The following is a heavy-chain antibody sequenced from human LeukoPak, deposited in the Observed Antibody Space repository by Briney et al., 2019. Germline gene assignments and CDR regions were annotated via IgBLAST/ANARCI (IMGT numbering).Heavy chain of an antibody. CDR3: ARSGWNYGGTFPENWFDP. D-gene: IGHD1-7*01. J-gene: IGHJ5*02. V-gene: IGHV4-4*09. Sequence: SETLSLTCTVSGGSISTYYWSWIRQPPGKALEWIGYIYTSGSPNYNPSLKSRVTISVDTSMNQFSLKLTSVTAADTAVYYCARSGWNYGGTFPENWFDPWGQGTLVTVSS. CDR2: IYTSGSP. CDR1: GGSISTYY.